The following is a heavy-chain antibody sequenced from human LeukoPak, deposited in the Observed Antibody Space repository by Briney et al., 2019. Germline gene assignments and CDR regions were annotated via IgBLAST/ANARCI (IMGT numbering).Heavy chain of an antibody. CDR1: GFTFSAYW. D-gene: IGHD3-22*01. Sequence: PGGSLRLSCAASGFTFSAYWMHWVRQAPEKGLVCVSRINTDGSSTSYADSVKGRFTISRDNAKNTLYLQMNSLRAEDTAVYYCAREYYDISGGFDYWGQGTLVTVSS. V-gene: IGHV3-74*01. CDR2: INTDGSST. CDR3: AREYYDISGGFDY. J-gene: IGHJ4*02.